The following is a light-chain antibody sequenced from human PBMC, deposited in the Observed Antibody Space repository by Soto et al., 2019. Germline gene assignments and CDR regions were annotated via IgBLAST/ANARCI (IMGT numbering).Light chain of an antibody. CDR1: SGYVGTYSL. CDR2: EGH. J-gene: IGLJ1*01. V-gene: IGLV2-23*01. Sequence: QSVLAQPASVSGSPGQSITISCTGASGYVGTYSLVSWYQQHPGKAPQVVIYEGHKRPSGVPDRFSGSTSVNTASLTISGLQTDYEADYYCCLYVGATTYVFGTGTKLTVL. CDR3: CLYVGATTYV.